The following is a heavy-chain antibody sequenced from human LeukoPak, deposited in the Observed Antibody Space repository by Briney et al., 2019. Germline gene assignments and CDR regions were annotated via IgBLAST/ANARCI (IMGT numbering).Heavy chain of an antibody. V-gene: IGHV3-9*01. CDR2: IRWNSGSI. J-gene: IGHJ3*02. Sequence: GGSLGLSCAAAGFTFDDYAMHWVRHAPGKGLEWVSGIRWNSGSIGYADSVKGRFTISRDNAKNSLYLQMNSLRAEDTALYYCAKGLAATLDDAFDIWGQGTMVTVSS. CDR3: AKGLAATLDDAFDI. CDR1: GFTFDDYA. D-gene: IGHD6-13*01.